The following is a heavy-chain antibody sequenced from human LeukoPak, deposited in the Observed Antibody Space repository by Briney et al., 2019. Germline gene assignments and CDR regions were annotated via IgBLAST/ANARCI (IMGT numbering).Heavy chain of an antibody. CDR3: GRDRHWNQGNFDY. V-gene: IGHV1-2*02. CDR1: GYTITGYY. Sequence: GASVKVSCKAFGYTITGYYIHWVRQAPGQGLEWMGWINPNNGGTNSAQKFRGRVTMTRDTSIGTAYMELNRLTYDDTAVYYCGRDRHWNQGNFDYWGQGTLVTVSS. J-gene: IGHJ4*02. CDR2: INPNNGGT. D-gene: IGHD1-1*01.